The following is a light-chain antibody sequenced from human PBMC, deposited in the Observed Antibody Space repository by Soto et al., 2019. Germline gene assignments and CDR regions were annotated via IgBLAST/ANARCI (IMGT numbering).Light chain of an antibody. J-gene: IGKJ5*01. CDR1: QSVSSN. Sequence: EIVITQSPATLSVSPGEGATLSCRASQSVSSNLAWYQQKPGQAPRLLIYGASTRATGIPTRFSGSGSGTEFTLTISGLQPEDFAVYYCQQYNTWPLAFGQGTRLEIK. CDR3: QQYNTWPLA. V-gene: IGKV3-15*01. CDR2: GAS.